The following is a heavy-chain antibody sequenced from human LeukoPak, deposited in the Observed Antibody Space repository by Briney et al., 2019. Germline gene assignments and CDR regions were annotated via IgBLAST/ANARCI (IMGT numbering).Heavy chain of an antibody. CDR3: AKDLESTATPFVDY. J-gene: IGHJ4*02. CDR1: GFTFSSYW. Sequence: GGSLRLSCAASGFTFSSYWLSWVRQAPGKGLEWVANINLDGSEKYYVDSVKGRFTISRDNAKNSLYLQMNSLRAEDTAVYYCAKDLESTATPFVDYWGQGTLVTVSS. V-gene: IGHV3-7*01. CDR2: INLDGSEK. D-gene: IGHD4-17*01.